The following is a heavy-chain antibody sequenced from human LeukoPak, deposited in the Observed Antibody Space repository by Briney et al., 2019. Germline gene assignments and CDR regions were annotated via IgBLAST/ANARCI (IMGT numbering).Heavy chain of an antibody. V-gene: IGHV1-69*05. CDR2: IIPIFGTA. CDR1: GGTFSSYA. CDR3: ARVFVRGVQFAYFDY. Sequence: SVKVSCKASGGTFSSYAISWVRQAPGQGPEWMGGIIPIFGTANYAQKFQGGVTITTDESTSTAYMELSSLRSEDTAVYYCARVFVRGVQFAYFDYWGQGTLVTVSS. D-gene: IGHD3-10*01. J-gene: IGHJ4*02.